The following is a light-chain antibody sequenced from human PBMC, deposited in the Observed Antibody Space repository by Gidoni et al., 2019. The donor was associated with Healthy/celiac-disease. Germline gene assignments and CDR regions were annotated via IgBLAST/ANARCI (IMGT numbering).Light chain of an antibody. V-gene: IGKV3-20*01. CDR2: GAS. Sequence: EIVLTQSPDTLSVSPGERATLSCRASQSVSSNYLAWYQQKLGQAPRLLIYGASSRATGIPDRFNGSGSGTDFTLTISRLEPEDFAVYYCQQYDSSPPTFGQGTKVEIK. J-gene: IGKJ1*01. CDR1: QSVSSNY. CDR3: QQYDSSPPT.